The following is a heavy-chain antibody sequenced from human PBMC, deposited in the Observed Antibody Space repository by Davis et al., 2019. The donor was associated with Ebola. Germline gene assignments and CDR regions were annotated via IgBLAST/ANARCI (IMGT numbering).Heavy chain of an antibody. CDR2: ISGSGGST. CDR1: GFTFSDYA. D-gene: IGHD2-15*01. J-gene: IGHJ3*02. CDR3: ARERCSGSVCLRAFDI. Sequence: GESLKISCAASGFTFSDYAMSWVRQAPGKGLEWVSAISGSGGSTYYADSVKGRFTISRDNSKNTLYLQMNSLRVEDTAVYYCARERCSGSVCLRAFDIWGQGTMVTVSS. V-gene: IGHV3-23*01.